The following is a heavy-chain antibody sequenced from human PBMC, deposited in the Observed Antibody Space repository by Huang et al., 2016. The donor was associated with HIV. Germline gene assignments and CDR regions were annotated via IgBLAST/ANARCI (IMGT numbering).Heavy chain of an antibody. J-gene: IGHJ4*02. D-gene: IGHD2-8*01. V-gene: IGHV1-3*01. CDR2: DNGGIGNT. Sequence: VGKAPGEGLGWRGKDNGGIGNTDYSRKIKGRVTITRDTSANTAYLERGSLSAEDTAGYYWARSSLDTGMVLGLWGQGALVTVSS. CDR3: ARSSLDTGMVLGL.